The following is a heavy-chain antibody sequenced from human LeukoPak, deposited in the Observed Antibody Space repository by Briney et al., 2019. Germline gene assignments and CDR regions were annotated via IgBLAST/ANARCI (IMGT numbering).Heavy chain of an antibody. CDR2: ISHIGST. V-gene: IGHV4-59*11. CDR3: ARDRISINALVM. D-gene: IGHD1-14*01. CDR1: GASISGHY. J-gene: IGHJ3*02. Sequence: SETLSLTCTVSGASISGHYLTWLRQPPGKGLEWIGYISHIGSTNYNPSLKSRVTISVDTSKNRFSVKLTSVTAADTAVYYCARDRISINALVMCGQGTMVTVSS.